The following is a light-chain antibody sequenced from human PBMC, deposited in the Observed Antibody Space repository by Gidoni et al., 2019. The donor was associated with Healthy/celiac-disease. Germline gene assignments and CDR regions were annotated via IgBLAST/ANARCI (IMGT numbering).Light chain of an antibody. CDR2: EVS. CDR1: SSDVGDYNY. J-gene: IGLJ1*01. Sequence: QSALTHPASVSGSPGQSITLSCTGTSSDVGDYNYVSWYQQHPGKAPKLMIYEVSNRPSGVSNRFSGSKSGNTASLTISGLQAEDEADYYCSSYTSTNTFYVFGTGTKVTVL. V-gene: IGLV2-14*01. CDR3: SSYTSTNTFYV.